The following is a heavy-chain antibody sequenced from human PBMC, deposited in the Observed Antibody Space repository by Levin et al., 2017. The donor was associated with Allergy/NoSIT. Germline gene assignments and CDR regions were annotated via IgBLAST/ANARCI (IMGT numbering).Heavy chain of an antibody. CDR1: GITVSDTY. CDR3: GVGPFDF. V-gene: IGHV3-66*01. Sequence: RPGGSLRLSCAASGITVSDTYMSWVRQAPGKGLEWVSIIDSGATTYYADSVKDRFTISRDNSKSTLYLQMTSLRGEDTAVYYCGVGPFDFWGQGTLVTVSS. CDR2: IDSGATT. J-gene: IGHJ4*02.